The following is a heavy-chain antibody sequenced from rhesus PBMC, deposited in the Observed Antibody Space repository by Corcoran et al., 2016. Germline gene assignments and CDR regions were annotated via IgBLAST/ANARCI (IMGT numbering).Heavy chain of an antibody. CDR3: ARPRSGSFDY. CDR1: GFSISTSGMG. J-gene: IGHJ4*01. V-gene: IGHV2-174*01. Sequence: QVTLKESGPALVKPTQTLTLTCTFSGFSISTSGMGVGWIRQPPGKALEWLALIYWDDDKYYRTSLKSRLTISKDTSKNHVVLTMTNMDPVDTATYYCARPRSGSFDYWGQGVLVTVSS. D-gene: IGHD6-25*01. CDR2: IYWDDDK.